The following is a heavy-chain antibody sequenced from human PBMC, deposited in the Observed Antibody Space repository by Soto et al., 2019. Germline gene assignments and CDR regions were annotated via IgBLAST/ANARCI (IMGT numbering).Heavy chain of an antibody. CDR2: INSDGSST. V-gene: IGHV3-74*01. CDR1: GFTFSSYS. Sequence: PGGSMKLSCAASGFTFSSYSMNWVRQAPGKGLEWVSRINSDGSSTSYADSVKGRFTISRDNAKNTLYLQMNSLRAEDTAVYYCARGPFYCSSTSCPYAFDIWGQGTMVTVSS. D-gene: IGHD2-2*01. CDR3: ARGPFYCSSTSCPYAFDI. J-gene: IGHJ3*02.